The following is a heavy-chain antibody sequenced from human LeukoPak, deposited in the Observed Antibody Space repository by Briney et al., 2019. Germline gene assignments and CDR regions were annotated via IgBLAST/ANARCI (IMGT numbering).Heavy chain of an antibody. CDR1: GFTFSTYS. J-gene: IGHJ6*03. D-gene: IGHD6-6*01. CDR3: ARDSARPLGYYYYYMDV. CDR2: ISTSNSAI. V-gene: IGHV3-48*04. Sequence: GGSLRLSCAASGFTFSTYSMNWVRQAPGKGLEWVSYISTSNSAIYYADSVKGRFTISRDNAKNSLYLQMNSLRADDTAVYYCARDSARPLGYYYYYMDVWGKGTTVTVSS.